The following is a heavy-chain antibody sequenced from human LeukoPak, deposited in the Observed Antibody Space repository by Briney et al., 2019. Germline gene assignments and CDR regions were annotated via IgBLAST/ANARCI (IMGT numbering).Heavy chain of an antibody. Sequence: GGSLRLSCAASGFNFSSYAMYWVRQAPGKGLEWVALISYDGSNKYYADSVKGRFTISRDNSKNTLYLQMNNLRAEDTAVYYCARGAYYYDSSGEGGAFDIWGQGTMVTVSS. CDR1: GFNFSSYA. J-gene: IGHJ3*02. V-gene: IGHV3-30-3*01. CDR3: ARGAYYYDSSGEGGAFDI. CDR2: ISYDGSNK. D-gene: IGHD3-22*01.